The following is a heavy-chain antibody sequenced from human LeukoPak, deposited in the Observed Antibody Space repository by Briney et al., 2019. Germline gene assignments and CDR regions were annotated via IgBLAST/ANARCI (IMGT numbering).Heavy chain of an antibody. D-gene: IGHD4-17*01. CDR3: ARVRYGDCFDY. J-gene: IGHJ4*02. CDR1: GFTFSNSW. CDR2: MKQDGSEK. V-gene: IGHV3-7*03. Sequence: GGSLRLSCAASGFTFSNSWMTWVRQAPGKGLEWVANMKQDGSEKYYVDSVKGRFTISRDNAKNSLYLQMNSLRAEDTAVYYCARVRYGDCFDYWGQGTLVTVSS.